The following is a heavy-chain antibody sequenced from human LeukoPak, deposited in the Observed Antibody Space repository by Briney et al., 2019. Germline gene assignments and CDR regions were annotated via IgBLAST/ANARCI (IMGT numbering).Heavy chain of an antibody. Sequence: PGGSLRLSCAASGFTVSNAWMSWVRQAPGKGRERVGRIKSKTDGGTTDYAGPVNGRFTISRDDSKNTLYLQMNSLKTEDTAVYYCTTVVTTGDNDAFDIWGQGTMVTVSS. CDR2: IKSKTDGGTT. CDR3: TTVVTTGDNDAFDI. J-gene: IGHJ3*02. CDR1: GFTVSNAW. D-gene: IGHD4-11*01. V-gene: IGHV3-15*01.